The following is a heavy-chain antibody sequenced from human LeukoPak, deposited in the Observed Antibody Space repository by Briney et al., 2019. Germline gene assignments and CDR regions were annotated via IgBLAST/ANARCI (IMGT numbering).Heavy chain of an antibody. CDR3: ARGEVIRGVIITLGAFDI. D-gene: IGHD3-10*01. V-gene: IGHV3-30*01. CDR2: ISYDERNT. CDR1: GFTFSTYA. Sequence: PGRSLRLSCAASGFTFSTYAMHWVRQAPGKGPDWVAVISYDERNTYYADSVKGRFTISRDNSKNTLYLQMNSLRPEDTAVYYCARGEVIRGVIITLGAFDIWGQGTMVTVSS. J-gene: IGHJ3*02.